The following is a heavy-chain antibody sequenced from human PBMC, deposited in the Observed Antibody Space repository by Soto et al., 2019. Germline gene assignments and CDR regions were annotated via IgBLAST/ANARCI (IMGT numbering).Heavy chain of an antibody. CDR1: GGSVSSGSYY. Sequence: SETLSLTCTVSGGSVSSGSYYWSWIRQPPGKGLEWIGYIYYSGSTNYNPSLKSRVTISVDTSKNQFSLKLSSVTAADTAVYYCARVSFGGTPYYDFCSGYYTNWFDPWGQGTLVTVSS. D-gene: IGHD3-3*01. CDR3: ARVSFGGTPYYDFCSGYYTNWFDP. V-gene: IGHV4-61*01. CDR2: IYYSGST. J-gene: IGHJ5*02.